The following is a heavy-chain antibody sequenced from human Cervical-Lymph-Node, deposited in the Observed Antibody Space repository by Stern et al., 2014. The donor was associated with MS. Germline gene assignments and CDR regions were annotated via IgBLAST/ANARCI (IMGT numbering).Heavy chain of an antibody. CDR3: ARDGSAEASGDHATSVFDY. D-gene: IGHD2-21*02. V-gene: IGHV1-69*14. Sequence: QVQLVQSGAEVKKPGSSVKVSCKASGGTFRTYGISWVRQAPGQGLEWMGGIIPLFGVTKYAQKFRGRLTVTADKSMTTVYMALSSLRSEDMAIYSCARDGSAEASGDHATSVFDYWGLGPLVSVSS. J-gene: IGHJ4*02. CDR2: IIPLFGVT. CDR1: GGTFRTYG.